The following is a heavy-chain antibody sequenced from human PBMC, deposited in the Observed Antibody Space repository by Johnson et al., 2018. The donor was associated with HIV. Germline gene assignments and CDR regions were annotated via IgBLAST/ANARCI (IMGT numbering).Heavy chain of an antibody. J-gene: IGHJ3*02. CDR1: GFIFSSYW. CDR2: IKQDGSEK. Sequence: VQLVESGGGLVKPGGSLRLSCAVSGFIFSSYWMSWVRQAPGKGLEWVANIKQDGSEKYYVDSVRGRFTISRDNAKNSLYLEMNTVTAEDTAFYYCARFLGYYDSGGNYFGDAFDIWGQGTMVTVSS. CDR3: ARFLGYYDSGGNYFGDAFDI. V-gene: IGHV3-7*03. D-gene: IGHD3-22*01.